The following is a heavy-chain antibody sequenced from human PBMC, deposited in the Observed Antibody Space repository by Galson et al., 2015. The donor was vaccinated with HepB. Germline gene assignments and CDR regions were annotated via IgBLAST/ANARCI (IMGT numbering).Heavy chain of an antibody. CDR1: GFTFTSSA. CDR2: IVVGSGNT. Sequence: SVKVSCKASGFTFTSSAVQWVRQARGQRLEWIGWIVVGSGNTNYAQKFQERVTITRDMSTSTAYMELSSLRSEDTAVYYCAAAVNYSNYVHYYYGMDVWGQGTTVTVSS. V-gene: IGHV1-58*01. J-gene: IGHJ6*02. D-gene: IGHD4-11*01. CDR3: AAAVNYSNYVHYYYGMDV.